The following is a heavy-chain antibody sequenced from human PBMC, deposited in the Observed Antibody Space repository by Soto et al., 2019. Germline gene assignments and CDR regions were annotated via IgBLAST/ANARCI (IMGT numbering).Heavy chain of an antibody. D-gene: IGHD5-12*01. V-gene: IGHV3-9*01. CDR3: AKSGYDPWERVDYGMDV. CDR1: GFTFDDYA. Sequence: EVQLVESGGGLVQPGRSLRLSCAASGFTFDDYAMHWVRQAPGKGLEWVSGISWNSGSIGYADSVKGRFTISRDNAKNSLYLQMNSLRAEDTALYYCAKSGYDPWERVDYGMDVWGQGTTVTVSS. CDR2: ISWNSGSI. J-gene: IGHJ6*02.